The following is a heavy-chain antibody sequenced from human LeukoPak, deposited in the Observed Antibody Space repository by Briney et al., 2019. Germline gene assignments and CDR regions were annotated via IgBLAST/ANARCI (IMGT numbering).Heavy chain of an antibody. Sequence: PGGSLRLSCAASGFTFSTYSMNWVRQAPGKGLEWVSSISSSSKYIYQADSVKGRFTSSRDNAKNSLYLQMNSLGAEDTAVYYCVNSGRHQLLFDYWGQGTLVTVSS. J-gene: IGHJ4*02. CDR3: VNSGRHQLLFDY. D-gene: IGHD1-26*01. CDR1: GFTFSTYS. V-gene: IGHV3-21*01. CDR2: ISSSSKYI.